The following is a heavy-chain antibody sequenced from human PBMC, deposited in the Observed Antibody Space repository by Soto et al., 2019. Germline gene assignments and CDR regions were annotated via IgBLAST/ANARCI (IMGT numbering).Heavy chain of an antibody. CDR3: AKDALYDSSGSYFDY. CDR1: GFTFSSYG. Sequence: PGGSLRLFCAASGFTFSSYGMHWVRQAPGKGLEWVAVISYDGSNKYYADSVKGRFTISRDNSKNTLYLQMNSLRAEDTAVYYCAKDALYDSSGSYFDYWGQGTLVTVSS. J-gene: IGHJ4*02. CDR2: ISYDGSNK. D-gene: IGHD3-22*01. V-gene: IGHV3-30*18.